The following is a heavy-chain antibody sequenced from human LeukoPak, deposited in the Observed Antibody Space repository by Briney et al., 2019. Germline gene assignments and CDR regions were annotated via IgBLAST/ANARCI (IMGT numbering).Heavy chain of an antibody. Sequence: SVKVSCKASGGTFSSYAISWVRQAPGQGLEWMGRIIPILGIANYAQKFQGRVTITADKSTSTAYMELSSLRSEDTAVYYCAREDSGYEYYFDYWGQGTLVTVSS. CDR2: IIPILGIA. CDR3: AREDSGYEYYFDY. CDR1: GGTFSSYA. D-gene: IGHD5-12*01. V-gene: IGHV1-69*04. J-gene: IGHJ4*02.